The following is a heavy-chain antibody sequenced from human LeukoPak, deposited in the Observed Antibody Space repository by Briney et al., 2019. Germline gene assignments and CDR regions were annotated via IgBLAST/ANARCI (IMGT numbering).Heavy chain of an antibody. CDR1: GGTFSSYA. J-gene: IGHJ6*02. D-gene: IGHD2-21*02. Sequence: ASAKVSCKASGGTFSSYAISWVRQAPGQGLEWMGGIIPIFGTANYAQKFQGRVTITADESTSTAYMELSSLRSEDTAVYYCARGVDIVVVTAIDYYYYGMDVWGQGTTVTVSS. V-gene: IGHV1-69*13. CDR3: ARGVDIVVVTAIDYYYYGMDV. CDR2: IIPIFGTA.